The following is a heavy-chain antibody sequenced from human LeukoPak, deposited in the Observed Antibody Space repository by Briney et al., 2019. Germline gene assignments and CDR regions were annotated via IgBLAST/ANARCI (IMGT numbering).Heavy chain of an antibody. V-gene: IGHV1-58*02. Sequence: ASVNVSCKASGFTFTSSAMQWVRQARGQRLEWIGWIVVGSGNTNYAQKFQERVTITRDMSTSTAYMELSSLRSEDTAVYYCAASGGVLRFLEWSPAVNYYYCYMDVWGKGTTVTVSS. J-gene: IGHJ6*03. D-gene: IGHD3-3*01. CDR2: IVVGSGNT. CDR1: GFTFTSSA. CDR3: AASGGVLRFLEWSPAVNYYYCYMDV.